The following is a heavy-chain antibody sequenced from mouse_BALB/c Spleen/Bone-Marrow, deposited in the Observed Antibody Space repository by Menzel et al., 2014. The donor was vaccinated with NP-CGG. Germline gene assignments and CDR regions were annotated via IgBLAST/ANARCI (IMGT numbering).Heavy chain of an antibody. J-gene: IGHJ2*01. V-gene: IGHV1-14*01. CDR3: AKGGNYRYDFDY. CDR1: GYTFTSYV. Sequence: VQLQQSGPELVKPGASVKMSCKASGYTFTSYVMHWVKQKPGQGLEWIGYINPYNDGTKYNEKFKGMATLTSDRSSSTAYMELSSLTSEGSAVYYCAKGGNYRYDFDYWGQGTTLTVSS. CDR2: INPYNDGT. D-gene: IGHD2-14*01.